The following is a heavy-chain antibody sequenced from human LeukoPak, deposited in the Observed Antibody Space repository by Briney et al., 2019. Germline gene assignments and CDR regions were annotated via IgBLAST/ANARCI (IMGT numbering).Heavy chain of an antibody. J-gene: IGHJ4*02. CDR1: GGTFISYA. D-gene: IGHD5-24*01. V-gene: IGHV1-69*01. CDR2: IIPIFGTA. Sequence: ASVKVSCKASGGTFISYAISWVRQAPGQGLEWMGGIIPIFGTANYAQKFQGRVTITADESTSTAYMELSSLRSEDTAVYYCARTGLRDGYNNFDYWGQGTLVTVSS. CDR3: ARTGLRDGYNNFDY.